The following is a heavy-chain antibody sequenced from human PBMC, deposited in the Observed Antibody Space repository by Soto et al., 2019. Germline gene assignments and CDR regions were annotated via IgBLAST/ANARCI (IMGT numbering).Heavy chain of an antibody. Sequence: GGSLRLSCAASGFTFSSYGMHWVRQAPGKGLEWVAVIWYDGSNKYYADSVKGRFTISRDNSKNTLYLQMNSLRAEDTAVYYCARETYYYDSSGYYGGMDVWGQGATVTVSS. CDR3: ARETYYYDSSGYYGGMDV. D-gene: IGHD3-22*01. CDR1: GFTFSSYG. CDR2: IWYDGSNK. J-gene: IGHJ6*02. V-gene: IGHV3-33*01.